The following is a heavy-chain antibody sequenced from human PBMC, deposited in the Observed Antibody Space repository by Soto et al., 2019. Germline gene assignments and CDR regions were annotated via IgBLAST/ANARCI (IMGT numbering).Heavy chain of an antibody. J-gene: IGHJ5*02. V-gene: IGHV3-23*01. Sequence: PGGSLRLSCAGSGFSFRSCAMSWVRQAPGKGLEWVSAISGSGGSTYYADSVKGRFTISRDNSKNTLYLQMNSLRAEDTAVYYCAKAARPLLESWFDPWGQGTLVTVSS. CDR3: AKAARPLLESWFDP. CDR1: GFSFRSCA. CDR2: ISGSGGST. D-gene: IGHD6-6*01.